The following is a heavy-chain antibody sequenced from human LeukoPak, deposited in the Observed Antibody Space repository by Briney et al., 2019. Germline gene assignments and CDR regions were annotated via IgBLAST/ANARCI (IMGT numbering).Heavy chain of an antibody. V-gene: IGHV3-7*01. D-gene: IGHD3-22*01. J-gene: IGHJ3*02. CDR1: GFTFRSPW. CDR2: INEDGSQK. CDR3: ARGVYYDSSGLKGSAFDI. Sequence: PGGSLRLSCVESGFTFRSPWMAWLRQAPEKGLEWVANINEDGSQKYYLGSVTGRFTISRDNAKNSLYLQMNSLRAEDTAVYYCARGVYYDSSGLKGSAFDIWGQGTMVTVSS.